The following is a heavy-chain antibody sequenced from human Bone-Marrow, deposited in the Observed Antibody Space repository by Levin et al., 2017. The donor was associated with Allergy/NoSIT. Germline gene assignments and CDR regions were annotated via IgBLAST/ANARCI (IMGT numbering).Heavy chain of an antibody. CDR2: LDQDTDET. D-gene: IGHD3-3*01. V-gene: IGHV1-24*01. Sequence: ASVKVSCKVSGSTLSEVSVNWVRQSPGEGLEWMGRLDQDTDETDNAQKFQGRVTVTEDTSTDTGYLELSGLRSDDTAVYYCAMGEYDFRSGKPQSFDYWGQGTLITVSS. J-gene: IGHJ4*02. CDR3: AMGEYDFRSGKPQSFDY. CDR1: GSTLSEVS.